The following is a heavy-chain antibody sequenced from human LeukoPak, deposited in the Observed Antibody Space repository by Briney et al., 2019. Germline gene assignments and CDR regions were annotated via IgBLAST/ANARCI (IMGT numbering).Heavy chain of an antibody. D-gene: IGHD4-17*01. Sequence: SGTLSLTCTVSGGSISSSSYYWGWIRQPPGKGLEWIGSIYYSGSTYYNPSLKSRVTISVDTSKNQFSLKLSSVTAADTAVYYCAVTTVTISEWGQGTLVTVSS. CDR1: GGSISSSSYY. V-gene: IGHV4-39*01. J-gene: IGHJ4*02. CDR3: AVTTVTISE. CDR2: IYYSGST.